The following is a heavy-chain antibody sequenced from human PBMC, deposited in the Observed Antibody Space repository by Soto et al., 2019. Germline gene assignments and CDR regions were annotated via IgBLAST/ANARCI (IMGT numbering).Heavy chain of an antibody. CDR1: GFTFSSYA. V-gene: IGHV3-23*05. CDR2: VYSSDGI. D-gene: IGHD2-15*01. J-gene: IGHJ3*01. CDR3: ARWLLREHALEF. Sequence: PWGSLRLSCAASGFTFSSYALSWVRQAPGQGREWVSAVYSSDGIFYSDSVKGRFSTSKDNYKKTFYLQLGSRRPEDPAVYYWARWLLREHALEFWGLGTMVTVSS.